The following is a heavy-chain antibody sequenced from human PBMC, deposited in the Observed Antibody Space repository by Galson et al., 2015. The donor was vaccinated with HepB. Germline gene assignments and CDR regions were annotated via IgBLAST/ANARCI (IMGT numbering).Heavy chain of an antibody. CDR3: ARDWGIAVAGTWWFDP. CDR1: GFSFSSFN. D-gene: IGHD6-19*01. V-gene: IGHV3-21*04. J-gene: IGHJ5*02. Sequence: SLRLSCAASGFSFSSFNMHWVRQAPGKGLEWVSSISSENTYIHYADSVKGRFTISRDNAKNSLYLQMNSLRAEDTAVYYCARDWGIAVAGTWWFDPWGQGTLVTVSS. CDR2: ISSENTYI.